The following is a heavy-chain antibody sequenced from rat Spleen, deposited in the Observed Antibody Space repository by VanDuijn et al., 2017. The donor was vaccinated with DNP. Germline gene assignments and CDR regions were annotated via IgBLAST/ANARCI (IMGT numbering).Heavy chain of an antibody. CDR1: GLSLTSYH. D-gene: IGHD1-3*01. CDR2: VQSGGNT. J-gene: IGHJ4*01. CDR3: ARSLATVAPTGAMDA. Sequence: QVQLKESGPGLVQPSQTLSLTCTVAGLSLTSYHVHWVRQPPGKGLEWMGRVQSGGNTDYSSGLRSRLSISRDTSKSQVFLKMNSVQTEDTAMYFCARSLATVAPTGAMDAWGQGTSVTVSS. V-gene: IGHV2-27*01.